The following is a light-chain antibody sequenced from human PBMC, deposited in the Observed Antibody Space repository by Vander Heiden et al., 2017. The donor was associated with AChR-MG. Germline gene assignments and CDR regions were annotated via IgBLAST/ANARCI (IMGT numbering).Light chain of an antibody. Sequence: DIVMTQSPDSLAVPLGERATINCKPSQSVLHSSDNKNYLAWYQQKPGQPPKLLIYWASTRESGVPDRFSGSGSGTDFTLTISSLQAGDVAVYYCQQYYSTPPTFGPGTKVDIK. CDR2: WAS. V-gene: IGKV4-1*01. CDR3: QQYYSTPPT. J-gene: IGKJ3*01. CDR1: QSVLHSSDNKNY.